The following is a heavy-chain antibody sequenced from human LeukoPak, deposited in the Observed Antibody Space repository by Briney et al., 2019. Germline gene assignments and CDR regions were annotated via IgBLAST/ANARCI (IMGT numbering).Heavy chain of an antibody. J-gene: IGHJ4*02. CDR2: FQYGGNS. Sequence: SETLSLTCNVSGSSITAFYWSWIRQSPGKGLEWIGSFQYGGNSKYNPSLKSRVTMSVDTSKNQFSLKLSSVTAADTAVYYCAREGDFWSGPPSHPFDYWGQGTLVTVSS. CDR3: AREGDFWSGPPSHPFDY. CDR1: GSSITAFY. D-gene: IGHD3-3*01. V-gene: IGHV4-59*12.